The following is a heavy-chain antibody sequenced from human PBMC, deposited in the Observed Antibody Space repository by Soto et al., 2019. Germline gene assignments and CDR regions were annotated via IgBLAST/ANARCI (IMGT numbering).Heavy chain of an antibody. CDR2: IYWDDDK. CDR1: GFSLSTSGVG. CDR3: AHRRSYCSGGSRYSGVDY. J-gene: IGHJ4*02. Sequence: QITLKESGPTLVKPTQTLTLTCTFSGFSLSTSGVGVGWIRQPPGKALEWLAHIYWDDDKRYSPSLKSRLTITNDTSNNQVALTMTNMDPVDTATYYCAHRRSYCSGGSRYSGVDYWGQGTLVTVSS. V-gene: IGHV2-5*02. D-gene: IGHD2-15*01.